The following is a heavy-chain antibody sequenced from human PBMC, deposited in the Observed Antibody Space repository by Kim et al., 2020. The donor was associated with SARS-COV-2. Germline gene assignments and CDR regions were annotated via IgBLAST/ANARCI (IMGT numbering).Heavy chain of an antibody. J-gene: IGHJ4*02. CDR3: ARPHHDFWSGSLDY. CDR1: GFTFSSYG. Sequence: GGSLRLSCAASGFTFSSYGMHWVRQAPGKGLEWVAVIWYDGSNKYYADSVKGRFTISRDNSKNTLYLQMNSLRAEDTAVYYCARPHHDFWSGSLDYWGQGTLVTVSS. CDR2: IWYDGSNK. D-gene: IGHD3-3*01. V-gene: IGHV3-33*01.